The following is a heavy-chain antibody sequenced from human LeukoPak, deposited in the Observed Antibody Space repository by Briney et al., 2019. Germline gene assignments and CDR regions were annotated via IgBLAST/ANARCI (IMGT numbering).Heavy chain of an antibody. CDR2: ISGSGGST. V-gene: IGHV3-23*01. CDR3: AKDVLNYYESDY. J-gene: IGHJ4*02. CDR1: GFTFSSYA. D-gene: IGHD3-22*01. Sequence: GGSLRLSCAASGFTFSSYAMSWVRQAPGKGLEWVSAISGSGGSTNYADSVKGRFTISRDNSKNTLYLQMNSLRAEDTAVYYCAKDVLNYYESDYWGQGTLVTVSS.